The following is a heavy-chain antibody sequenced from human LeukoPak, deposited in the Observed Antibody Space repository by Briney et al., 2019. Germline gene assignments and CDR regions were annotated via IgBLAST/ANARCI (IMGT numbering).Heavy chain of an antibody. D-gene: IGHD6-19*01. CDR1: GYTFTGYY. CDR3: AREKSGWYLPRFWFDP. Sequence: ASVKVSCKASGYTFTGYYMHWVRQAPGQGLEWMGWINTNTGNPTYAQGFTGRFVFSLDTSVSTAYLQISSLKAEDTAVYYCAREKSGWYLPRFWFDPWGQGTLVTVSS. V-gene: IGHV7-4-1*02. CDR2: INTNTGNP. J-gene: IGHJ5*02.